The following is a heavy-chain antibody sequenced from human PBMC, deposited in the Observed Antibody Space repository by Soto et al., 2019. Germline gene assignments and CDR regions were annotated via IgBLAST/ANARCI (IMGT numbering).Heavy chain of an antibody. CDR3: ARDDGGFDN. Sequence: GGSLRLSCAASGFTFSSYWMTWVRQAPGKGLEWVANIKRDGSEKFYVDSVKGRFTISRDNAKNSLFLQVNSLRAEDTAVYYCARDDGGFDNWGQGTLVTVSS. V-gene: IGHV3-7*03. CDR2: IKRDGSEK. CDR1: GFTFSSYW. J-gene: IGHJ4*02. D-gene: IGHD3-10*01.